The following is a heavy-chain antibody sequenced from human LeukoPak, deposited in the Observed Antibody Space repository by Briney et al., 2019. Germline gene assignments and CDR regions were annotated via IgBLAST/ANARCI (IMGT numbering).Heavy chain of an antibody. CDR3: ARDLSGWYYDYHREIDY. Sequence: GASVKVSCKASGYTFTGYYMHWVRQAPGQGLEWMGWINPNSGGTNYAQKFQGRVTMTRDTSISTAYMELSRLRSDDTAVYYCARDLSGWYYDYHREIDYWGQGTLVTVSS. CDR1: GYTFTGYY. D-gene: IGHD6-19*01. V-gene: IGHV1-2*02. J-gene: IGHJ4*02. CDR2: INPNSGGT.